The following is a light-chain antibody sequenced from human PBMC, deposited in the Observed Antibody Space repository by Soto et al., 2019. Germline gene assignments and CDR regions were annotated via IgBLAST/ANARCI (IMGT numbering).Light chain of an antibody. V-gene: IGKV3-20*01. CDR1: QSVTA. Sequence: VITHSSVTLSLSPVERATLSCRASQSVTAVAWYQQKPGQAPRLLIYGASTRATGIPARFSGSGSGTDFTLTISRLEPEDFAVYYCQQYGSSPRTFGQGTKVDIK. J-gene: IGKJ1*01. CDR2: GAS. CDR3: QQYGSSPRT.